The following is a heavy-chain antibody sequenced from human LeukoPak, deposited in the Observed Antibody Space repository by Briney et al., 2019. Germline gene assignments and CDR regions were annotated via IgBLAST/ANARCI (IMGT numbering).Heavy chain of an antibody. D-gene: IGHD1-1*01. Sequence: GGSLRLSCAASGFTFSSYSMQWVRQTPGKGLEWVGIMSNSGENTFYGEAVKGRFTISRDDSKNTLYLQMNSLRAEDTAVYYCAKYRNWNDLYWGQGTLVTVSS. CDR1: GFTFSSYS. CDR3: AKYRNWNDLY. V-gene: IGHV3-33*05. CDR2: MSNSGENT. J-gene: IGHJ4*02.